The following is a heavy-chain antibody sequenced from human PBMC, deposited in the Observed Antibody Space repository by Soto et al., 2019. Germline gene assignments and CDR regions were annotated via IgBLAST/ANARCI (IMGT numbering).Heavy chain of an antibody. J-gene: IGHJ6*02. CDR2: IRRNADGGTT. D-gene: IGHD2-8*01. V-gene: IGHV3-15*07. CDR1: GFTFNSSL. Sequence: GGSLILSCAASGFTFNSSLMNWVRQAPGKGLEWVGRIRRNADGGTTAYAAPVSGRFTISRDDSKNTLYLQINSLRIEDTAVYYCNRDRDCTNGICHQSPYYYGMDVWGPGTTVTVSS. CDR3: NRDRDCTNGICHQSPYYYGMDV.